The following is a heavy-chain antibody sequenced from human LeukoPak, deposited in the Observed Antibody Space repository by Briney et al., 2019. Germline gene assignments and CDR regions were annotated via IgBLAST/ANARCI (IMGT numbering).Heavy chain of an antibody. V-gene: IGHV1-2*02. CDR3: AVGQTEDWFDP. Sequence: GASVKVSCKASGYTFTGYYMHWVRQAPGQGLEWMGWINPNHGDTNYAQKFQDRVSMTRDTSISTAYMELSSLRSEDTAVYYCAVGQTEDWFDPWGQGTLVTVSS. J-gene: IGHJ5*02. CDR2: INPNHGDT. CDR1: GYTFTGYY. D-gene: IGHD1-14*01.